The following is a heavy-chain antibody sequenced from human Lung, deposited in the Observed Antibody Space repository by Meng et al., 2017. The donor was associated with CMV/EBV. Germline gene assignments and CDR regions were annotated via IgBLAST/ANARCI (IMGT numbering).Heavy chain of an antibody. J-gene: IGHJ3*02. V-gene: IGHV4-34*01. CDR3: ARLRFLEWLPLDAFDI. D-gene: IGHD3-3*01. Sequence: GSLRLXCAVYGGSFSGYYWSWIRQPPGKGLEWIGEINHSGSTNYNPSLKSRVTISVDTSKNQFSLKLSSVTAADTAVYYCARLRFLEWLPLDAFDIWGQGTXVTVAS. CDR1: GGSFSGYY. CDR2: INHSGST.